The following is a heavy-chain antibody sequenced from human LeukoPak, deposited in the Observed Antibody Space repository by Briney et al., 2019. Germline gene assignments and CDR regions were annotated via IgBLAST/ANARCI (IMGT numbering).Heavy chain of an antibody. J-gene: IGHJ4*02. D-gene: IGHD3-22*01. Sequence: SETLSLTCTVSGGSIGGDTYYWSWIRQHPVKGLEWIGYIYYSGSTHYNPSLESRVTISVDTSKNQFSLELTSVTAADTAVYYCARDGTDSSGYYFGYWGQGTLVTVSS. CDR1: GGSIGGDTYY. V-gene: IGHV4-31*03. CDR2: IYYSGST. CDR3: ARDGTDSSGYYFGY.